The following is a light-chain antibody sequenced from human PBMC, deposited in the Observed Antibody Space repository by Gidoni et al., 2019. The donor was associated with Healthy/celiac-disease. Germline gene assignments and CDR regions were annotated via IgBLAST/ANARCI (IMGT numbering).Light chain of an antibody. J-gene: IGKJ3*01. CDR1: QSISNY. CDR3: QQSFNTPFT. V-gene: IGKV1-39*01. Sequence: DIQMTQSPSSLSASVGDRVTITCRASQSISNYLNWYQQKPGKAPKLLIYAASSLQSGVPSRFSGSGSGTDFTLTISSLQPEDFAIYYCQQSFNTPFTFGPGTNVEIK. CDR2: AAS.